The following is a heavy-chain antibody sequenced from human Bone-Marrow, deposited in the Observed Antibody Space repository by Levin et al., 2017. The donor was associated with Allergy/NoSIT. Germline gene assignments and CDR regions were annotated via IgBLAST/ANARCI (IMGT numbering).Heavy chain of an antibody. D-gene: IGHD3-3*01. V-gene: IGHV3-49*04. CDR2: IRSKAYGGTT. J-gene: IGHJ4*02. CDR1: GFTFGDYA. CDR3: TRGAVGFVGPDY. Sequence: GESLKISCTASGFTFGDYAMSWVRQAPGKGLEWVGFIRSKAYGGTTEYAASVKGRFTISRDDSKSIAYLQMNSLKTEDTAVYYCTRGAVGFVGPDYWGQGTLVTVSS.